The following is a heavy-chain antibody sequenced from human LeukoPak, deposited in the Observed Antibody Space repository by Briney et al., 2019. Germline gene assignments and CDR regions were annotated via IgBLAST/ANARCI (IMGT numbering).Heavy chain of an antibody. V-gene: IGHV3-53*01. Sequence: GGSLRLSCAASGFIVSSNFMTWVRQAPGKGLEWVSIIYSGGSTYYADSVKGRFTISRDNSKNTLYLQMNSLRAEDTDVYYCARGPNPFDIWAKGQWSPSLQ. CDR2: IYSGGST. CDR3: ARGPNPFDI. CDR1: GFIVSSNF. J-gene: IGHJ3*02.